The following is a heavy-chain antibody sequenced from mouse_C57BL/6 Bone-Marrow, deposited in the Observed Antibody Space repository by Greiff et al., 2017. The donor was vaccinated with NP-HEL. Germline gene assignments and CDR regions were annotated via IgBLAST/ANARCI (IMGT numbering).Heavy chain of an antibody. D-gene: IGHD2-12*01. J-gene: IGHJ1*03. CDR1: GFNITDYY. CDR3: RYDGCSYWYLDY. Sequence: VHLKQSGAELVRPGASVKLSCTASGFNITDYYMHWVKQRPEQGLEWIGRIDPEDGDTEYAPKFQGKATMTADTSSNTAYLQLSSLTSEDAAVYYCRYDGCSYWYLDYWGKGTTVTVSS. V-gene: IGHV14-1*01. CDR2: IDPEDGDT.